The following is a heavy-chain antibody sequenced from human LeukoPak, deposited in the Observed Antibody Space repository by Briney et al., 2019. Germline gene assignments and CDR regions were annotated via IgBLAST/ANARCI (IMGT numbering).Heavy chain of an antibody. V-gene: IGHV5-51*01. J-gene: IGHJ5*02. Sequence: GECLMISCRGSGYSLTSYWIGWLRQLPGKGLEGRGIIYPADSHTRYSPDFQGQGTISAGKPISQSYLLWISLQASDTAVYYCAIHDQKVWFDPWGQGTLVTLP. CDR1: GYSLTSYW. CDR3: AIHDQKVWFDP. CDR2: IYPADSHT.